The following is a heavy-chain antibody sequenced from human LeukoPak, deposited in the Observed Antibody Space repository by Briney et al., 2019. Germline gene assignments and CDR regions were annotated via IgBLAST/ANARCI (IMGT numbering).Heavy chain of an antibody. CDR1: GGSISTYY. V-gene: IGHV4-59*01. CDR3: TRTYGSSSIDY. J-gene: IGHJ4*02. CDR2: IFYTGST. D-gene: IGHD6-6*01. Sequence: SETLSLTCTVSGGSISTYYWSWIRQPPGKGLEWLGYIFYTGSTNYNPSLKSRVTMSIDTSKNQFSLQLSSVTAADTAVYYCTRTYGSSSIDYWGQGALVTVSS.